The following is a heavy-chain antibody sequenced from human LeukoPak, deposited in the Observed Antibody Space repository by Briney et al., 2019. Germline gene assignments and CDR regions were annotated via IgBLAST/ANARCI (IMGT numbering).Heavy chain of an antibody. D-gene: IGHD3-22*01. V-gene: IGHV1-2*02. CDR2: INPNNGDT. CDR1: GYIFTTYF. J-gene: IGHJ1*01. CDR3: ARAGSSGYYLQYLQH. Sequence: GASVKVSCKASGYIFTTYFIHWVRQAPGQGLEWMGWINPNNGDTNYVQKFQGRVTMTRDTSISTAYMELSRLRSDDTAVYYCARAGSSGYYLQYLQHWGQGTLVTVSS.